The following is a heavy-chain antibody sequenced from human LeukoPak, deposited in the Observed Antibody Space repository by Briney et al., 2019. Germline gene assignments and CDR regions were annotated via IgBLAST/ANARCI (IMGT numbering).Heavy chain of an antibody. CDR1: GFTLSNYG. J-gene: IGHJ2*01. D-gene: IGHD3-22*01. CDR3: AKSNDSHNWYFDL. CDR2: IWSDGSNK. Sequence: PGGSLRLSCAASGFTLSNYGMHWVRQAPGKWLEWVAVIWSDGSNKYYADFVKGRFTISRDNSKNTLYLQMNSLRAEDTAVYSCAKSNDSHNWYFDLEGRGTLVAVSP. V-gene: IGHV3-33*06.